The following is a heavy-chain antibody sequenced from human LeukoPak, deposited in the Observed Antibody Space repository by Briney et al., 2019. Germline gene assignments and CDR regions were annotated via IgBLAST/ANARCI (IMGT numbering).Heavy chain of an antibody. CDR3: ARVMIPKADIVAVPAAILDDAFDI. D-gene: IGHD2-2*02. J-gene: IGHJ3*02. Sequence: ASVKVSYKASGGTFSSYTISWVRQAPGQGLEWMGRIIPMLGIANYAQKFQGRVTMTTDTSTSTAYMELRSLRSDDTAVYYCARVMIPKADIVAVPAAILDDAFDIWGQGTMVTVSS. CDR1: GGTFSSYT. CDR2: IIPMLGIA. V-gene: IGHV1-69*10.